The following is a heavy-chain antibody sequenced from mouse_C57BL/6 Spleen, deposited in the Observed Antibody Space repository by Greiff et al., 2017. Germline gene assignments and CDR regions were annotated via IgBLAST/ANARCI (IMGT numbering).Heavy chain of an antibody. V-gene: IGHV1-52*01. J-gene: IGHJ3*01. Sequence: QVQLQQSGAELAKPGASVKLSCKASGYTFTSYWMHWVKQRPIQGLEWIGNIDPSDSETHYNQKFKDKATLTVDKSSSTAYMQLSSLTSEDSAVYYCARGDYDRFAYWGQGTLVTVSA. CDR2: IDPSDSET. D-gene: IGHD2-4*01. CDR1: GYTFTSYW. CDR3: ARGDYDRFAY.